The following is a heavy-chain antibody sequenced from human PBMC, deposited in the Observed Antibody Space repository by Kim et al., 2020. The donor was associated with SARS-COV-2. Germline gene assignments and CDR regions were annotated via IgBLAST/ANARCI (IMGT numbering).Heavy chain of an antibody. Sequence: YYADSVKGRFTISRDNSKNTLYRQMNSLRAEDTAVYYCARAPRSGWYFDYWGQGTLVTVSS. J-gene: IGHJ4*02. V-gene: IGHV3-53*01. CDR3: ARAPRSGWYFDY. D-gene: IGHD6-19*01.